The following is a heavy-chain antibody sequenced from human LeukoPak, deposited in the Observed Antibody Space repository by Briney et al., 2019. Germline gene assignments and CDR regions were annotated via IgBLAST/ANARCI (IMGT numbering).Heavy chain of an antibody. CDR3: ATYCSSTSCYGHY. CDR2: VSSSGSTI. CDR1: GFTFSSYE. Sequence: GGSLRLSCAASGFTFSSYELNWVSQAPGKGLEWVSYVSSSGSTIYYADSVKGRFTISRDNAKNSLYLQMNSLRAEDTAVYYCATYCSSTSCYGHYWGQGTLVTVSS. V-gene: IGHV3-48*03. D-gene: IGHD2-2*01. J-gene: IGHJ4*02.